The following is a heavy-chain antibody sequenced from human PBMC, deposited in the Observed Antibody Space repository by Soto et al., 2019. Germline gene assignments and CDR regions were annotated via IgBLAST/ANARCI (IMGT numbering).Heavy chain of an antibody. V-gene: IGHV4-61*01. CDR2: IYYSGST. CDR1: CGSVSSGSYY. Sequence: SETLSLTCTVSCGSVSSGSYYWSWIRQPPGKGLEWIGCIYYSGSTNYNPSLKSRVTISVDTSKNQFSLKLSSVTAADTAVYYCARGYRDDYYDAFGAFDIWGQGTMVTVSS. J-gene: IGHJ3*02. CDR3: ARGYRDDYYDAFGAFDI. D-gene: IGHD3-22*01.